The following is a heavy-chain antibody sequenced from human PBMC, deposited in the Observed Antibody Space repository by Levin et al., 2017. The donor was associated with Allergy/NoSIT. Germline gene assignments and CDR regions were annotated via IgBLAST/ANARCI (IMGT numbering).Heavy chain of an antibody. CDR1: GFTFSSYG. D-gene: IGHD6-13*01. CDR2: ISYDGSNK. Sequence: GGSLRLSCAASGFTFSSYGMHWVRQAPGKGLEWVAVISYDGSNKYYADSVKGRFTISRDNSKNTLYLQMNSLRAEDTAVYYCAKGLGDIDSSSWYLVAVAGGGFGDYWGQGTLVTVSS. CDR3: AKGLGDIDSSSWYLVAVAGGGFGDY. V-gene: IGHV3-30*18. J-gene: IGHJ4*02.